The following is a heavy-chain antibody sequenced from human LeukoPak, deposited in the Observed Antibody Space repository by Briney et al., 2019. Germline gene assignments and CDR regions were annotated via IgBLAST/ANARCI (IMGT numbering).Heavy chain of an antibody. CDR1: SYTFTSYG. CDR2: ISTYNGNT. V-gene: IGHV1-18*01. D-gene: IGHD6-13*01. Sequence: ASVKVSCKASSYTFTSYGISWVRQAPGQGLEWMGWISTYNGNTNYAQHLQGRVTMTTDTSTSSAYMELRSLTSDDTAVYYCASVSRQQLALDYWGQGTLVTVSS. CDR3: ASVSRQQLALDY. J-gene: IGHJ4*02.